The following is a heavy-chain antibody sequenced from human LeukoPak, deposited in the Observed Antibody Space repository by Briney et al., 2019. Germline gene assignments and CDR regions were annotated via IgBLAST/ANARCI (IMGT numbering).Heavy chain of an antibody. Sequence: GGSLRLSCAASGFTFSNYEMNWVRQAPGKGVDWVAYISRGGRTVDYADSVKGRFTISRDSAKNALYLQMNSLRAEDTAVYYCAKEYTAMAPVFDYWGQGTLVTVSS. J-gene: IGHJ4*02. CDR3: AKEYTAMAPVFDY. CDR2: ISRGGRTV. V-gene: IGHV3-48*03. CDR1: GFTFSNYE. D-gene: IGHD5-18*01.